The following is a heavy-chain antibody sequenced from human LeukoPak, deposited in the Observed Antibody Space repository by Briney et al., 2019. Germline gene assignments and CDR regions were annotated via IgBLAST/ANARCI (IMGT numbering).Heavy chain of an antibody. CDR2: ISGSGGST. CDR1: GFTFSSYA. Sequence: GGSLRLSCAASGFTFSSYAMSWVRQAPGKGLEWVSAISGSGGSTYYADSVKGRFTISRDNSKNTLYLQMSSLRAEDTAVYYCAKELEDRGIAAAGTAFDIWGQGTMVTVSS. J-gene: IGHJ3*02. CDR3: AKELEDRGIAAAGTAFDI. V-gene: IGHV3-23*01. D-gene: IGHD6-13*01.